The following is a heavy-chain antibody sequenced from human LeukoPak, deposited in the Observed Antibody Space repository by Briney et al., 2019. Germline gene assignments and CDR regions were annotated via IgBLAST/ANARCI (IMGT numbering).Heavy chain of an antibody. CDR2: ICDSGRTV. V-gene: IGHV3-11*01. CDR3: ARDRLGDYDHSGYYDK. Sequence: AGGSLRLSCAASGFTFSDYYMSWLRQAPGKGLEWVAYICDSGRTVYYAGSVKGRFTISRDNAKNSVYLQMNNLRAEDTAVYYCARDRLGDYDHSGYYDKWGQGTLVTVSS. J-gene: IGHJ4*02. CDR1: GFTFSDYY. D-gene: IGHD3-22*01.